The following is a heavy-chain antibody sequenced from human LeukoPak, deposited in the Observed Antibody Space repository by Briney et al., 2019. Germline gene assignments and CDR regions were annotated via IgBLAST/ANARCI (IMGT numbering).Heavy chain of an antibody. CDR3: ARDVGYIAAAGTST. CDR1: GGTFSSYA. D-gene: IGHD6-13*01. CDR2: IIPIFGTA. J-gene: IGHJ5*02. Sequence: SVKVSCKASGGTFSSYAISWVRQAPGQGLEWMGGIIPIFGTANYAQKVQGRVTITTDESTSTAYMELSSLRSEDTAVYYCARDVGYIAAAGTSTWGQGTLVTVSS. V-gene: IGHV1-69*05.